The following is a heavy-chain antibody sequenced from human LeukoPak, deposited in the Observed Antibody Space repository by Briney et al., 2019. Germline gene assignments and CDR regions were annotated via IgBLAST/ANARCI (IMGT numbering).Heavy chain of an antibody. CDR3: AGAYCGGDCYSGRAFDI. J-gene: IGHJ3*02. CDR2: LFHSGTT. D-gene: IGHD2-21*02. Sequence: SETLSLTCTVSGGSISSSSYYWGWIRQPPGKGLEGCGSLFHSGTTYYNSSLKSRVTISVDTSKNQFSLKLSSVTAADTAVYYCAGAYCGGDCYSGRAFDIWGQGTMVTVSS. V-gene: IGHV4-39*07. CDR1: GGSISSSSYY.